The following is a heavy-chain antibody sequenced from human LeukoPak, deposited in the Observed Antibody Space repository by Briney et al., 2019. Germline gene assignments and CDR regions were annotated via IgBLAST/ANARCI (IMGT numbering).Heavy chain of an antibody. Sequence: AXVKVSCKASGYTFTXYYMHWVRQAPGQGLEWMGWINPNSGGTNYAQKFQGRVTMTRDTSISTAYMELSRLRSDDTAVYYCAFRLAYCGGDCYSGFDYWGQGTLVTVSS. CDR1: GYTFTXYY. V-gene: IGHV1-2*02. CDR2: INPNSGGT. J-gene: IGHJ4*02. D-gene: IGHD2-21*02. CDR3: AFRLAYCGGDCYSGFDY.